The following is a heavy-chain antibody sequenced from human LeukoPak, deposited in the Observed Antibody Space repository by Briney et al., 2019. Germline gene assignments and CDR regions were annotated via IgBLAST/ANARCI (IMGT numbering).Heavy chain of an antibody. Sequence: PGGSLRLSCEGSGFPFGSYVMSWVRQAPVKGLEWIAYINHNAEMIFYPDFVKGRFTISRDNPKKSLYLQMNALRYEDTAIYYCARDNDWALDLWGQGTLVTVSS. V-gene: IGHV3-48*02. CDR3: ARDNDWALDL. CDR1: GFPFGSYV. CDR2: INHNAEMI. D-gene: IGHD3-9*01. J-gene: IGHJ5*02.